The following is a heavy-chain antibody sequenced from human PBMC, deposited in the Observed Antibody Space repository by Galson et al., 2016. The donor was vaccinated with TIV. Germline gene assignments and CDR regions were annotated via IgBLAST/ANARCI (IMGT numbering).Heavy chain of an antibody. V-gene: IGHV1-2*02. D-gene: IGHD4-17*01. CDR2: INPNSGDT. J-gene: IGHJ4*02. Sequence: SAKVSCKASGYTFTGYYIHYVRQAPGQGLEWMGWINPNSGDTNYAQKFQGRVTMTRDTSISTAYMELSRLRSDDTAMYYCARDLSPETTTPFDYWGQGTLVTVSS. CDR1: GYTFTGYY. CDR3: ARDLSPETTTPFDY.